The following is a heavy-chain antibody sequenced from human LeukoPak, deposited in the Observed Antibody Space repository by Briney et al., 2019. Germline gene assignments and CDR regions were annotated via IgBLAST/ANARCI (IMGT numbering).Heavy chain of an antibody. D-gene: IGHD6-13*01. CDR2: IYYTGST. Sequence: SETLSLTCTVSGGSISRDYWSWIRQHPGKGLEWIGYIYYTGSTNYNHSLKSRVTISLDTSKNQFSLKLSSVTAADTAVYYCARDRPGGSSLDYWGQGTLVTVSS. J-gene: IGHJ4*02. CDR3: ARDRPGGSSLDY. CDR1: GGSISRDY. V-gene: IGHV4-59*01.